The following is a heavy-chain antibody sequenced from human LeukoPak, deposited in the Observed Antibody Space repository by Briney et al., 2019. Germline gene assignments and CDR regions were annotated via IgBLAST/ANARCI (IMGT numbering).Heavy chain of an antibody. CDR3: ARNPRRRFYYDSSDQCAFDI. CDR1: GFTFSYSW. Sequence: GGCLRLSCVASGFTFSYSWMRWVRQAPGKGLEWVSVIYSGGSKYYAESVKGRFTISRENSKNKLGLKRKNRGSEDTAVYYCARNPRRRFYYDSSDQCAFDIWGQGTMVTVSS. CDR2: IYSGGSK. V-gene: IGHV3-66*02. D-gene: IGHD3-22*01. J-gene: IGHJ3*02.